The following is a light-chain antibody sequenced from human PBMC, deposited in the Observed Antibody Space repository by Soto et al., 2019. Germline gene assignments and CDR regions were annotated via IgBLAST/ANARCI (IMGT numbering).Light chain of an antibody. J-gene: IGLJ1*01. V-gene: IGLV2-14*01. CDR3: SSVTASSTHV. Sequence: QSALTQPASVSGSPGQSITISCTGTSSDIGGFNYVSWYQQHPGKAPKLMILDVSDRPLGVSNRISGSKSGSTASLTISGLQAEDEADYYCSSVTASSTHVFGTGTKVTVL. CDR1: SSDIGGFNY. CDR2: DVS.